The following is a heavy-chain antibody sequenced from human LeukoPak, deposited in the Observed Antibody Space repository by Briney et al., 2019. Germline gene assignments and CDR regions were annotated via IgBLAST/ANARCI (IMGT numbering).Heavy chain of an antibody. CDR1: GFTFSSYA. V-gene: IGHV3-30-3*01. CDR2: ISYDGSNK. D-gene: IGHD3-16*02. CDR3: ARDPYVWGSYRPEYYFDY. J-gene: IGHJ4*02. Sequence: PGRSLRLSCAASGFTFSSYAMHWVRQAPGKGLEWVAVISYDGSNKYYADSVKGRFTISRDNSKNTLYLQMNSLRAEDTAVYYCARDPYVWGSYRPEYYFDYWGQGTLVTVSS.